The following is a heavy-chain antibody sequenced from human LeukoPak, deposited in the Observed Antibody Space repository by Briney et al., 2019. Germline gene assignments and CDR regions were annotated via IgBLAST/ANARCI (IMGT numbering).Heavy chain of an antibody. D-gene: IGHD5-18*01. CDR2: INPNSGNT. V-gene: IGHV1-8*01. J-gene: IGHJ4*02. Sequence: ASVKVSCKASGYTITSYDINWVRQATGQGLEWMGWINPNSGNTGYAQKFQGKVTMTRNTSISTAYLELRSLRSDDTAVYYCACGYSYGEFDYWGQGTLVTVSS. CDR1: GYTITSYD. CDR3: ACGYSYGEFDY.